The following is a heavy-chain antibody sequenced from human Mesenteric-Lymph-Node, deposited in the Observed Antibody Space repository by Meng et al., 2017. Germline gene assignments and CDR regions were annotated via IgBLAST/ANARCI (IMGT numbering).Heavy chain of an antibody. CDR3: ARVGFGEYYFDY. CDR1: GFTFSSYA. V-gene: IGHV3-30*04. CDR2: ISYDGSNK. J-gene: IGHJ4*02. D-gene: IGHD3-10*01. Sequence: GESLKISCAASGFTFSSYAMHWVRQAPGKGLEWVAVISYDGSNKYYADSVKGRFTISRDNAKNSLYLQMNSLRAEDTAVYYCARVGFGEYYFDYWGQGTLVTVSS.